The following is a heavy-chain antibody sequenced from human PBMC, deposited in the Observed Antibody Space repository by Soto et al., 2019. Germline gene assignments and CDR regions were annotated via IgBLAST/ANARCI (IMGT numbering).Heavy chain of an antibody. CDR3: ARYRREAVAGYTLDD. D-gene: IGHD6-13*01. CDR1: GGSFSGYY. CDR2: VYNSGST. V-gene: IGHV4-59*10. Sequence: SETLSLTCAVYGGSFSGYYWSWIRQPPGKGLEWIGYVYNSGSTNYNPSLKSRVTISEDTSKSQFSLKVNSMTAADTAVYYCARYRREAVAGYTLDDWGQGILVTVSS. J-gene: IGHJ4*02.